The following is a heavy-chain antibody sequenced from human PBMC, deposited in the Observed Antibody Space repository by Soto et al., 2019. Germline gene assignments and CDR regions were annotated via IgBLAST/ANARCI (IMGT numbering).Heavy chain of an antibody. CDR2: IYYSGSA. CDR1: GGSISSGGYY. D-gene: IGHD6-19*01. Sequence: KASETLSLTCTVSGGSISSGGYYWSWIRQPPGKGLEWIGYIYYSGSANYNPSLKRRVIISLDTSKNQFSLKLTSVTAADTAVYHGAGGHGSGWKNFECRGKGSLVPVS. J-gene: IGHJ4*02. V-gene: IGHV4-61*08. CDR3: AGGHGSGWKNFEC.